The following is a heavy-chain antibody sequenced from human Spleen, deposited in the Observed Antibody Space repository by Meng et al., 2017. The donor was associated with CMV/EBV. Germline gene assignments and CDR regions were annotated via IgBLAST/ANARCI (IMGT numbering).Heavy chain of an antibody. CDR1: GFTFSSHT. V-gene: IGHV3-21*01. Sequence: GGSLRLSCVVSGFTFSSHTMNWVRQAPGKGLEWVSSISSSSSYIYYADSVKGRFTISRDNAKNSLYLQMNGLRAEDTAVYYCAGERPTVTKGIDYWGQGTLVTVSS. CDR2: ISSSSSYI. CDR3: AGERPTVTKGIDY. J-gene: IGHJ4*02. D-gene: IGHD4-17*01.